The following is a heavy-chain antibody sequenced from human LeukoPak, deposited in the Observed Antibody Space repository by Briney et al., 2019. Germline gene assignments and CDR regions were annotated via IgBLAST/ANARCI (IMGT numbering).Heavy chain of an antibody. D-gene: IGHD3-22*01. CDR2: IYYSGST. V-gene: IGHV4-59*08. CDR3: ARAYYYDSSGYYVDY. J-gene: IGHJ4*02. CDR1: GGSISTYY. Sequence: SETLSLTCTVSGGSISTYYWSWIRQPPGKGLELIGYIYYSGSTNYNPSLKSRVTVSVDTSKNQFSLKLSSVTAADTAVYYCARAYYYDSSGYYVDYWGQGTLVTVSS.